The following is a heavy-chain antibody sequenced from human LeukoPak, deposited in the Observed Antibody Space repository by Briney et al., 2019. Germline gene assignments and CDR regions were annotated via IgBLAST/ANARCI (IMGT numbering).Heavy chain of an antibody. V-gene: IGHV3-48*04. CDR3: ARAPRGRAAAGLLDY. Sequence: GGSLRLSCAASGFTFSSYSMNWVRQAPGKGLEWVSYISSSSSTIYYADSVKGRFTISRDNAKNSLYLQMNSLRAEDTAVYYCARAPRGRAAAGLLDYWGQGTLVTVSS. CDR2: ISSSSSTI. D-gene: IGHD6-13*01. CDR1: GFTFSSYS. J-gene: IGHJ4*02.